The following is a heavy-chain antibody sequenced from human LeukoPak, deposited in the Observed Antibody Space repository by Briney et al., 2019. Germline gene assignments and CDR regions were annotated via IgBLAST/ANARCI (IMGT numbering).Heavy chain of an antibody. Sequence: GGSLRLSCAASTFTFSNYWMSWVRQAPGKGLEWVANIKQDGSEKYYVDSVKGRFTISRDNAKTSLYLQMNSLRAEDTAVYYCAKASTLTGYPTNFDYWGQGTLVTVSS. CDR3: AKASTLTGYPTNFDY. J-gene: IGHJ4*02. D-gene: IGHD3-9*01. V-gene: IGHV3-7*03. CDR1: TFTFSNYW. CDR2: IKQDGSEK.